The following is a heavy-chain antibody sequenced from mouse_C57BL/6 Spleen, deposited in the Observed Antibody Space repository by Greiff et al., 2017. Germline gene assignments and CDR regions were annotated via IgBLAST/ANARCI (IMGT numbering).Heavy chain of an antibody. Sequence: QVQLQQPGAELVKPGASVKLSCKASGYTFTSYWMHWVKQRPGQGLEWIGMIHPNSGSTNYNEKFKSKATLTVDKSSSTAYMQLSSLTSEDSAVYYCARGDGSSWWYFDVWGTGTTVTVSS. CDR2: IHPNSGST. D-gene: IGHD1-1*01. CDR3: ARGDGSSWWYFDV. J-gene: IGHJ1*03. V-gene: IGHV1-64*01. CDR1: GYTFTSYW.